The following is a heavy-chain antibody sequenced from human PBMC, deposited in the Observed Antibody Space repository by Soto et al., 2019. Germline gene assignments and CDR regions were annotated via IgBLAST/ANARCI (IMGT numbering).Heavy chain of an antibody. CDR2: ISWNSRNI. CDR3: AKDIARYQLVLITEGMDV. CDR1: GFSFEDYG. D-gene: IGHD3-10*01. J-gene: IGHJ6*02. V-gene: IGHV3-9*01. Sequence: EVQLVESGGGLVQPGRSQRLSCAASGFSFEDYGMHWVRQAPGKGLEWVSSISWNSRNIAYADSVKGRFTVSRDNAKNSLYLQMNSLRPEDSALYYCAKDIARYQLVLITEGMDVWGQGTTVTVSS.